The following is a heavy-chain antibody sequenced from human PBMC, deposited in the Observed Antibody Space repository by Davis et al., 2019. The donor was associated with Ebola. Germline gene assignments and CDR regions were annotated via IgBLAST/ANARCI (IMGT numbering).Heavy chain of an antibody. J-gene: IGHJ4*02. CDR3: ARGYFGSGSYYTSSYYFDN. D-gene: IGHD3-10*01. Sequence: AASVKVSCKASGYTFTSYYVHWVRQAPGQGLEWMGVINPSGGNTNYAQKFQGRVTMTRDTSTSTVYMELSSLRSDDTAVYFCARGYFGSGSYYTSSYYFDNWGQGTLVTVSS. CDR1: GYTFTSYY. V-gene: IGHV1-46*01. CDR2: INPSGGNT.